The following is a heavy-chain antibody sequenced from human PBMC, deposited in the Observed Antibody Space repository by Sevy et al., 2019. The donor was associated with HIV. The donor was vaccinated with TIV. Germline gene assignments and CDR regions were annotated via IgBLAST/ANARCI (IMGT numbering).Heavy chain of an antibody. CDR3: ATTMDYYDSSGYPFDY. J-gene: IGHJ4*02. CDR2: FDPEDDET. CDR1: GYTLTELS. D-gene: IGHD3-22*01. V-gene: IGHV1-24*01. Sequence: ASVKVSCKVSGYTLTELSMHWVRQAPGKGLEWMGTFDPEDDETIYAQKFQGRVTMTEDTSTDTAYMELSSLRSEDTAVYYCATTMDYYDSSGYPFDYWGQGTLVTVSS.